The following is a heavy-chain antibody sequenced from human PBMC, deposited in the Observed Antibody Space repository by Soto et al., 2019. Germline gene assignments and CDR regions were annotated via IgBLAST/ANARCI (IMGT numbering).Heavy chain of an antibody. CDR3: ARDGEDIVVVPAATYYFDY. CDR2: INPNSGGT. CDR1: GYTFTGYY. J-gene: IGHJ4*02. Sequence: QVQLVQSGAEVKKPGASVKVSCKASGYTFTGYYIHWVRQAPGQGLEWMGWINPNSGGTNYAQKFQGWVTMTRETSISTAYMEMSRLRSDDTAVYYCARDGEDIVVVPAATYYFDYWGQGTLVTVSS. V-gene: IGHV1-2*04. D-gene: IGHD2-2*01.